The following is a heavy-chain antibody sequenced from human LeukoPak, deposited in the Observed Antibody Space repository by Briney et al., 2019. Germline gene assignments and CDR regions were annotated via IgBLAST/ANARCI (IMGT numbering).Heavy chain of an antibody. J-gene: IGHJ5*02. CDR3: AREGFSRQLVGNGWFDP. CDR1: GYTFTSYG. D-gene: IGHD6-13*01. CDR2: ISAYNGNT. Sequence: ASVKVSCKASGYTFTSYGISWVRQAPGQGLEWMGWISAYNGNTNYAQKLQGRVTMTTDTSTSTAYMELRSLRSDDTAVYYCAREGFSRQLVGNGWFDPRGQGTLVTVSS. V-gene: IGHV1-18*01.